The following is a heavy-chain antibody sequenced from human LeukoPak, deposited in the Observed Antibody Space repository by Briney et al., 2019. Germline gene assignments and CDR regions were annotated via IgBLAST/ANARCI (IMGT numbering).Heavy chain of an antibody. CDR3: ARGWGGDCYHVH. D-gene: IGHD2-21*02. J-gene: IGHJ4*02. CDR1: GDTFTSYA. Sequence: ASVKVSCKASGDTFTSYAMHWVRQAPGQRLEWMGWIYGGNGNTKYSQKFQGRVSITRDTSASTVYMELSSLGSEDTAVYYCARGWGGDCYHVHWGQGTLVTVSS. CDR2: IYGGNGNT. V-gene: IGHV1-3*01.